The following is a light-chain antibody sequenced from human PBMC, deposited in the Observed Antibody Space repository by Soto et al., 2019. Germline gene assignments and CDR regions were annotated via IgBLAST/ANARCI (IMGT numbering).Light chain of an antibody. CDR1: RCLLHSNGYKY. V-gene: IGKV2-28*01. J-gene: IGKJ5*01. CDR3: MQSIQTPIT. CDR2: LGS. Sequence: IVVTQSPLSLPVTPGEPASISCRSSRCLLHSNGYKYLDWYLQKPGQSPQLLIYLGSNRASGDPDQFSGSGSGKDFTLKISRVEAEDVGFYYCMQSIQTPITCGQGTRLEIK.